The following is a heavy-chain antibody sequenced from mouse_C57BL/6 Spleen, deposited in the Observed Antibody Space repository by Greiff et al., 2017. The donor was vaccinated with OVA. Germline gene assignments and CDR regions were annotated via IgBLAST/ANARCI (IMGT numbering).Heavy chain of an antibody. J-gene: IGHJ2*01. CDR2: INPSNGGT. D-gene: IGHD1-1*01. CDR1: GYTFTSYW. Sequence: QVQLQQPGTDLVKPGASVKLSCKASGYTFTSYWMHWVKQRPGQGLEWIGNINPSNGGTNYNEKFKSKATLTVDKSSSTAYMQLSSLTSEDSAVYYCAREDTTVVATGYFDYWGQGTTLTVSS. CDR3: AREDTTVVATGYFDY. V-gene: IGHV1-53*01.